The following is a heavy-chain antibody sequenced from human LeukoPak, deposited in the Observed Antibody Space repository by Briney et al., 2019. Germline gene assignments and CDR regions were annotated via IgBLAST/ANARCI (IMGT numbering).Heavy chain of an antibody. CDR3: AQGTSDYSGLDY. D-gene: IGHD4-17*01. Sequence: GGSLRLSCAASGFTFSSYAMHWVRQAPGKGLEWVAVISYDGSNKYYADSVKGRFTISRDNSKNTLYLQMNSLRAEDTAVYYCAQGTSDYSGLDYWGQGTLVTVSS. CDR2: ISYDGSNK. V-gene: IGHV3-30*01. J-gene: IGHJ4*02. CDR1: GFTFSSYA.